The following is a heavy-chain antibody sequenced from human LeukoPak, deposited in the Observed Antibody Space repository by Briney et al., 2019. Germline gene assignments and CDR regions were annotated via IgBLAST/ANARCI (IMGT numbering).Heavy chain of an antibody. Sequence: SETLSLTCTVSGGSISSGDYYWSWIRQPPGKGLEWIGYIYYSGSTYYNPSLKSRVTISVDTSKNQFSLKLSSVTAAATAVYYCARAPRYYGSGSYVDYWGQGTLVTVSS. CDR1: GGSISSGDYY. D-gene: IGHD3-10*01. CDR2: IYYSGST. V-gene: IGHV4-30-4*08. J-gene: IGHJ4*02. CDR3: ARAPRYYGSGSYVDY.